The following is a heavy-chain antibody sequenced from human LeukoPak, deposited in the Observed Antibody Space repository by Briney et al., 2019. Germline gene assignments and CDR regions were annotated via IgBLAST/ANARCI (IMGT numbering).Heavy chain of an antibody. CDR3: ARVSGTAMVRYFDY. V-gene: IGHV3-7*01. D-gene: IGHD5-18*01. CDR2: IKQDGSEK. J-gene: IGHJ4*02. CDR1: GFTFSSYW. Sequence: HPGGSLRPSCAASGFTFSSYWMSWVRQAPGKGLEWVANIKQDGSEKYYVDSVKGRFTISRDNAKNSLYLQMNSLRAEDTAVYYCARVSGTAMVRYFDYWGQGTLVTVSS.